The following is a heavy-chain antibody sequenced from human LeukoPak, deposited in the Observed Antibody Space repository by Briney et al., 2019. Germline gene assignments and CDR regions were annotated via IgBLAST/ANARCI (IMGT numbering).Heavy chain of an antibody. J-gene: IGHJ4*02. CDR3: AGSGSSIYFEH. D-gene: IGHD3-10*01. V-gene: IGHV4-31*03. CDR1: GGSISSGGYY. CDR2: VFYSGTT. Sequence: PSGTLSLTCTVSGGSISSGGYYWNWIRQHPGKGLEWIGYVFYSGTTYYNPSLKSRVAISADMSKNHFYLTLNSVTAADTAVYFCAGSGSSIYFEHWGQGTLVTVSS.